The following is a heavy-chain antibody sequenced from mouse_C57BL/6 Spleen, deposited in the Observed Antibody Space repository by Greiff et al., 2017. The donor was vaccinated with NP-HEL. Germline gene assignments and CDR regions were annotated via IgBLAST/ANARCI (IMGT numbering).Heavy chain of an antibody. Sequence: QVQLQQPGTELVKPGASVKLSCKASGYTFTSYWMHWVKQRPGQGLEWIGNINPSNGGTNYNEKFKSKATLTVDKSSSTAYMRLSSLTSEDSAVYYCAWIASVVATSYRYFDVWGTGTTVTVSS. J-gene: IGHJ1*03. CDR1: GYTFTSYW. CDR3: AWIASVVATSYRYFDV. D-gene: IGHD1-1*01. CDR2: INPSNGGT. V-gene: IGHV1-53*01.